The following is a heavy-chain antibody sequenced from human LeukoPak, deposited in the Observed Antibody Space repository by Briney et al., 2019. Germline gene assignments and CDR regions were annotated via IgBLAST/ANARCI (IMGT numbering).Heavy chain of an antibody. Sequence: ASVKVSCKASGYTFTSYGISWVRQAPGQGLEWMGWISAYNGNTNYAQKLQGRVTMTRDTSTSTVYMELSSLRSEDTAVYYCARDGGYDSSGYYFDYWGQGTLVTVSS. CDR1: GYTFTSYG. CDR3: ARDGGYDSSGYYFDY. D-gene: IGHD3-22*01. J-gene: IGHJ4*02. V-gene: IGHV1-18*01. CDR2: ISAYNGNT.